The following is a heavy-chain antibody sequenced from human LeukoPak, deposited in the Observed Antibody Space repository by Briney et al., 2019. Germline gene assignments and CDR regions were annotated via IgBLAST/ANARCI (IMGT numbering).Heavy chain of an antibody. Sequence: GRSLRLPCAASGFTFSSYAMHWVRQAPGKGLEWVAVISYGGSNKYYADSVKGRFTISRDNSKNTLYLQMNSLRAEDTAVYYCAREADRNDAFDIWGQGTMVTVSS. D-gene: IGHD6-6*01. CDR3: AREADRNDAFDI. CDR1: GFTFSSYA. J-gene: IGHJ3*02. CDR2: ISYGGSNK. V-gene: IGHV3-30-3*01.